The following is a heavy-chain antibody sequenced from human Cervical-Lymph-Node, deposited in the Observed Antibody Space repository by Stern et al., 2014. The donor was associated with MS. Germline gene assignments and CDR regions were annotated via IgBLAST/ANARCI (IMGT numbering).Heavy chain of an antibody. Sequence: VQLVQSGGGVVPPGRSLRLSCAASGFTFENYGMHWVRQAPGKGLEWVALIWYDGTEEYYTDSVKGRFTIFRDNSKRILYLQMNRLRAEDTAVYYCARRRSLLGPYAMDVWGQGTPVIVSS. V-gene: IGHV3-33*01. J-gene: IGHJ6*02. D-gene: IGHD3-16*01. CDR1: GFTFENYG. CDR3: ARRRSLLGPYAMDV. CDR2: IWYDGTEE.